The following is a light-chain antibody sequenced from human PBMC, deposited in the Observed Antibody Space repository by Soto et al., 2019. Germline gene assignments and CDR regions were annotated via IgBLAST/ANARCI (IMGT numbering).Light chain of an antibody. CDR1: QSIGNR. CDR2: DAS. J-gene: IGKJ1*01. CDR3: QEYNNYWT. V-gene: IGKV1-5*01. Sequence: DIQMTQSPSTLSASVGDRVTFTCRASQSIGNRLAWYQQKPGKAPKFLIYDASSLQSGVPSRFSGSGSGTEFTLTISSLHPDDFATYYCQEYNNYWTFGQGTKVDIK.